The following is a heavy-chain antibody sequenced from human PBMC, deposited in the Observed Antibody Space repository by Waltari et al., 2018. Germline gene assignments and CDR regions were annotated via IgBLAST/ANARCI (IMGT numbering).Heavy chain of an antibody. V-gene: IGHV4-34*01. D-gene: IGHD4-17*01. Sequence: QVQLQQWGAGLLKPSETLSLTCAVYSGSFSGYYWRWIRQPPGKGLEWIGEVNHSGSTNYSPSLKSRVTISVDTSKNQFSLKLTSVTAADTAVYYCVTQGQSTVPKKYFHHWGQGTLVIVSS. J-gene: IGHJ1*01. CDR3: VTQGQSTVPKKYFHH. CDR2: VNHSGST. CDR1: SGSFSGYY.